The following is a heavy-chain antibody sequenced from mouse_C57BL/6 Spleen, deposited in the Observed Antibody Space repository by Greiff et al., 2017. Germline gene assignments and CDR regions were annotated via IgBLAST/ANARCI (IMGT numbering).Heavy chain of an antibody. D-gene: IGHD2-4*01. Sequence: QVQLQQSGPELVKPGASVKISCKASGYAFSSSWMNWVKQRPGKGLEWIGRIYPGDGDTNYNGKFKGKDTLTADKSSSTAYMQLSSLTSEDSAVYFCARDPRDYDGDYAMDYWGQGTSVTVSS. CDR3: ARDPRDYDGDYAMDY. V-gene: IGHV1-82*01. CDR2: IYPGDGDT. J-gene: IGHJ4*01. CDR1: GYAFSSSW.